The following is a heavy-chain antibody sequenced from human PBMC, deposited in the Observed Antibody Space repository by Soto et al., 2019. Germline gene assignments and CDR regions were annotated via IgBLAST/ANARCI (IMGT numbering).Heavy chain of an antibody. Sequence: GGSLRLSCAASGFTFSNAWMNWLRQAPGEGVERVGRIKSKTNVGTTDYAVPVKGRFTISRDDSKNTLYLEMNGLKTEDTALYYCVTDGSSWYYFNYWGQGALVTVSS. CDR2: IKSKTNVGTT. CDR1: GFTFSNAW. J-gene: IGHJ4*02. CDR3: VTDGSSWYYFNY. V-gene: IGHV3-15*01. D-gene: IGHD6-13*01.